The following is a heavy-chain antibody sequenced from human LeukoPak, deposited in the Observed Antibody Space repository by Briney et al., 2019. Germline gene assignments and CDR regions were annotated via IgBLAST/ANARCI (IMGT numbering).Heavy chain of an antibody. J-gene: IGHJ6*04. V-gene: IGHV3-23*01. CDR2: ISGSGGST. CDR3: AKDRRAGTVDTMDV. CDR1: GFTFSSYA. Sequence: GGSLRLSCAASGFTFSSYAMSWVRQAPGKGLEWVSAISGSGGSTYYADSVKGRFTISRDNSKNPLYLQMNSLRAEDTAVYYCAKDRRAGTVDTMDVWGKGTTVTVSS. D-gene: IGHD1-14*01.